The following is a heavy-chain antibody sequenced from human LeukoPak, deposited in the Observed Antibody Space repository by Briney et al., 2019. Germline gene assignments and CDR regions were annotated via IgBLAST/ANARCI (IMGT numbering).Heavy chain of an antibody. CDR1: GFIFSNNW. D-gene: IGHD1-26*01. Sequence: GGSLRLSCAASGFIFSNNWMTWVRQAPGKGLEWLANIKQDGSNKYYADSVKGRFTISRDNSKNTLYLQMNSLRAEDTAVYYCAKGSVSSNLVGATWGQGTLVTVSS. J-gene: IGHJ4*02. CDR3: AKGSVSSNLVGAT. CDR2: IKQDGSNK. V-gene: IGHV3-7*01.